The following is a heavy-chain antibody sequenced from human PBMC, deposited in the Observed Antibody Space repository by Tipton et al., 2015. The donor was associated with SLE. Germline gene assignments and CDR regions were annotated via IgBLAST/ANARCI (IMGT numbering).Heavy chain of an antibody. V-gene: IGHV3-23*01. CDR1: GFTFSSYV. CDR2: ISGSGDST. J-gene: IGHJ4*02. Sequence: GSLRLSCAASGFTFSSYVMSWVRQAPGKGLEWVSGISGSGDSTDYLESVKGRFTISRDNSKNTLYLQINSLRVADTARYYCAKDVLGTLFYYFDRWGRGTLVTVSS. CDR3: AKDVLGTLFYYFDR. D-gene: IGHD1-7*01.